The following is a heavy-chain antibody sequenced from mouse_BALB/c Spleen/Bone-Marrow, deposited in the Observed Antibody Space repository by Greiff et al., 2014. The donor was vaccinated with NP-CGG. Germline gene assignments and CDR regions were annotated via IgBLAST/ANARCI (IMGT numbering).Heavy chain of an antibody. V-gene: IGHV1-7*01. D-gene: IGHD1-2*01. CDR3: AGETALHYYGYWFAY. CDR2: INPSTGYT. J-gene: IGHJ3*01. CDR1: GYTFTSYW. Sequence: QVQLQQPGAELAKPGASVKMSCKAPGYTFTSYWMHWVKQRPGQGLEWIGYINPSTGYTEYNQKFKDKATLTADKSSSTAYMQLSSLTSEDSAVYYCAGETALHYYGYWFAYWGQGTLVTVSA.